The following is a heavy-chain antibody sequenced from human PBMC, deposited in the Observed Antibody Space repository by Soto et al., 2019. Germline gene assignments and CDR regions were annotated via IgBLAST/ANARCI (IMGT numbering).Heavy chain of an antibody. CDR1: GFTFSSYS. Sequence: LRLSCAASGFTFSSYSMNWVRQAPGKGLEWVSYISSSSTIYYADSVKGRFTISRDNAKNSLYLQMNSLRAEDTAVYYCARDKPYGGSFDYWGQGTLVTVSS. V-gene: IGHV3-48*01. D-gene: IGHD4-17*01. J-gene: IGHJ4*02. CDR3: ARDKPYGGSFDY. CDR2: ISSSSTI.